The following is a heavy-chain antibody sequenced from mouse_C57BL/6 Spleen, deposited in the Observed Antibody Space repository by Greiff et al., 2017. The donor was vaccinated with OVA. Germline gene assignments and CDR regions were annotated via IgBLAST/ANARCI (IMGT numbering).Heavy chain of an antibody. CDR3: AILSVYGNYVY. V-gene: IGHV1-69*01. D-gene: IGHD2-1*01. Sequence: QVQLKQPGAELVMPGASVKLSCKASGYTFTSYWMHWVKQRPGQGLEWIGEIDPSDSYTNYNQKFKGKSTLTVDKSSSTAYMQLSSLTSEDSAVYYCAILSVYGNYVYWGQGTLVTVSA. CDR2: IDPSDSYT. J-gene: IGHJ3*01. CDR1: GYTFTSYW.